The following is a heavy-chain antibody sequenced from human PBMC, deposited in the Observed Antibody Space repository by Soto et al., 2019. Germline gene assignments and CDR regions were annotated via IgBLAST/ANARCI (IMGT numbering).Heavy chain of an antibody. CDR2: ISGSGGST. V-gene: IGHV3-23*01. CDR3: AKELRWFRGVIITYFDY. CDR1: GFTFSSYA. Sequence: PGGSLRLSCAASGFTFSSYAMSWVRQAPGKGLEWVSAISGSGGSTYYADSVKGRFTISRDNSKNTLYLQMNSLRAEDTAVYYCAKELRWFRGVIITYFDYWGQGTLVTVSS. J-gene: IGHJ4*02. D-gene: IGHD3-10*01.